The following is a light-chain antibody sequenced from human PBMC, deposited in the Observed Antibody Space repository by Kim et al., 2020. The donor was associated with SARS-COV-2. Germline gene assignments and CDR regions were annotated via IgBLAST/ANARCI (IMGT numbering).Light chain of an antibody. J-gene: IGKJ2*01. V-gene: IGKV4-1*01. CDR3: QQYFSIPYT. CDR2: WAS. CDR1: QSVLYSSNNKNY. Sequence: RATINCKSSQSVLYSSNNKNYLAWYQHKPGQPPKLLIHWASTRESGVPDRFSGSGSGADFTLTISSLQAEDVAVYYCQQYFSIPYTFGQGTKLEI.